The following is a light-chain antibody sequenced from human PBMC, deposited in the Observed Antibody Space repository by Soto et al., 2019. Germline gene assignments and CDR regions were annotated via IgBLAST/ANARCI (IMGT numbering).Light chain of an antibody. V-gene: IGKV1-5*01. CDR2: DAS. CDR1: RNIRSW. J-gene: IGKJ1*01. Sequence: IQVTRPPSTRSGSAGGRGTITCRASRNIRSWLAWYQQKAGKDPKSLIYDASSLERGVPPRMSGSGSGTEFTPTTTNLHPDASATYYCQHYKAFYPWPFGQVTKVAI. CDR3: QHYKAFYPWP.